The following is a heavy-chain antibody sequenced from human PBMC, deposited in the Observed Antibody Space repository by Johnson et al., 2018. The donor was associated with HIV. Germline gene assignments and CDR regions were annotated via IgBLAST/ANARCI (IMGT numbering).Heavy chain of an antibody. J-gene: IGHJ3*02. V-gene: IGHV3-20*04. CDR1: GFSFDDYG. CDR2: VNWNGVST. D-gene: IGHD7-27*01. CDR3: ARDPSTQDSRLIGDFGAFDI. Sequence: VQLVESGGGVVRPGGSLRLSCEGSGFSFDDYGMSWVRQAPGKGLEWISGVNWNGVSTNYVDSVKGRFSISRDNVKNSLYLQMDSLRDEDTAFYYCARDPSTQDSRLIGDFGAFDIWGKGTMVIVSS.